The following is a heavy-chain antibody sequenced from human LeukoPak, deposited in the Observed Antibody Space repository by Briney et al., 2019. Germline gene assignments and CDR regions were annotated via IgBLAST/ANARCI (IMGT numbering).Heavy chain of an antibody. V-gene: IGHV3-21*04. CDR1: GFTFSSFT. Sequence: GGSLRLSCAASGFTFSSFTMNWVRQAPGKGLEWVSSISGSGSDMYYAESVKGRFTVSRNNAKNSLYLQMNSLTVDDTAFYFCARGSLIPPSIHLDYWGQGSLVTVSS. J-gene: IGHJ4*02. CDR3: ARGSLIPPSIHLDY. CDR2: ISGSGSDM. D-gene: IGHD1-14*01.